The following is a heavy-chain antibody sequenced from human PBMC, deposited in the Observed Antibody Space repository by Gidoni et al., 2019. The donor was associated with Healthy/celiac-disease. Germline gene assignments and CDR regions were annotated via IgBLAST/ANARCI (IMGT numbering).Heavy chain of an antibody. J-gene: IGHJ4*02. Sequence: EVQLLASGGGLVQPGGSLRLSCAASGFTFSSYAMGWVRQAPGKGLEWVSAISGSGGSTYYADSVKGRFTISRDNSKNTLYLQMNSLRAEDTAVYYCVKGDCSSTSCYGDYWGQGTLVTVSS. CDR2: ISGSGGST. D-gene: IGHD2-2*01. V-gene: IGHV3-23*01. CDR1: GFTFSSYA. CDR3: VKGDCSSTSCYGDY.